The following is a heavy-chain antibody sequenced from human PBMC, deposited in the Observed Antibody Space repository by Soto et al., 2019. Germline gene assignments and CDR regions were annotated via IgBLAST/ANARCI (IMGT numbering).Heavy chain of an antibody. Sequence: EEQLVESGGGLVQPGGSLRLSCAASGFTFSSYWMSWVRQAPGTGLEWVANLKQDGSEKYYVDSVRGRFTISRDNAKNSLYLQMNSLRAEDTAVYYCARVGCSGGDCSARTTHYGLDVWGQGTTVTVSS. CDR1: GFTFSSYW. CDR2: LKQDGSEK. J-gene: IGHJ6*02. D-gene: IGHD2-21*02. CDR3: ARVGCSGGDCSARTTHYGLDV. V-gene: IGHV3-7*03.